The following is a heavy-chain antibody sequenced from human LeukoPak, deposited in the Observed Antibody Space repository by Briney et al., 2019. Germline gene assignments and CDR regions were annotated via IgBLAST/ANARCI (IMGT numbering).Heavy chain of an antibody. CDR3: ARARQYLLDC. V-gene: IGHV6-1*01. CDR1: GDSVSNKNVA. CDR2: ASYKSEWSL. J-gene: IGHJ4*02. Sequence: HALSLTFAISGDSVSNKNVAWNWVRQSPSRGLEWLGRASYKSEWSLNYAASVKSRITINAGTSKKQISLRLNSVTPEDTAVYYCARARQYLLDCWGQGTLVSVSS. D-gene: IGHD2/OR15-2a*01.